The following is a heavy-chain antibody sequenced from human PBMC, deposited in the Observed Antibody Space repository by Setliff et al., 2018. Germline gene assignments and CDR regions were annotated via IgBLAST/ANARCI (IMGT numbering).Heavy chain of an antibody. J-gene: IGHJ5*02. D-gene: IGHD3-3*01. CDR2: IGVYSGNT. Sequence: ASVKVSCKASGYTFSDYGISWVRQAPGQGLEWLGWIGVYSGNTYSAQRFQGRVSLTTDESTNTAYLELRGLRSDDTAVYYCMRLVRFCSRTVCQRTSGDEAWGQGTLVTV. CDR3: MRLVRFCSRTVCQRTSGDEA. CDR1: GYTFSDYG. V-gene: IGHV1-18*01.